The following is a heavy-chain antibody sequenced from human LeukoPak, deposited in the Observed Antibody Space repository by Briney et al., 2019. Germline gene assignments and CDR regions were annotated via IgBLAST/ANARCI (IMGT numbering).Heavy chain of an antibody. CDR3: TRGGYSYGCEMDY. Sequence: PGGSLRLSCTASGFTFGDYAMSWVRQAPGKGLEWVGFIRSKAYGGTTEYAASVKGRFTISRDDSKSIAYLQMNSLKTEDTAVYYCTRGGYSYGCEMDYWGQGTLVAVSS. CDR1: GFTFGDYA. J-gene: IGHJ4*02. D-gene: IGHD5-18*01. V-gene: IGHV3-49*04. CDR2: IRSKAYGGTT.